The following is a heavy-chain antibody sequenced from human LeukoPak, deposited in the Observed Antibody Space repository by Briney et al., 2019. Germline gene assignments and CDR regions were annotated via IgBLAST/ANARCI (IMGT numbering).Heavy chain of an antibody. CDR1: GFTFSRYA. V-gene: IGHV3-30-3*01. J-gene: IGHJ4*02. CDR2: ISRDGITK. D-gene: IGHD3-10*01. CDR3: ARVHILVRGVPSRGYFDY. Sequence: GGSLRLSCAASGFTFSRYAMHWVRQAPGRGLEWVAVISRDGITKDFADSVKGRFTISRDNSKNTLYLQMNSLRTEDTAVYYCARVHILVRGVPSRGYFDYWGQGTLVTVSS.